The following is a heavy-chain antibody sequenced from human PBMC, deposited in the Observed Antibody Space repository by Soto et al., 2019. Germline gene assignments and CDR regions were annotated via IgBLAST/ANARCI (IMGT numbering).Heavy chain of an antibody. CDR2: TSSSSNYI. J-gene: IGHJ4*02. V-gene: IGHV3-21*01. D-gene: IGHD3-22*01. Sequence: GGSLRLSCAASGFTFTSYTMNWVRQAPGKGLEWVSSTSSSSNYIYYADSVKGRFTISRDNAKNSLYLQINSLRAKDTAVYYCARELNYYDSSGYHSTEGAHWGQGTLVTVS. CDR1: GFTFTSYT. CDR3: ARELNYYDSSGYHSTEGAH.